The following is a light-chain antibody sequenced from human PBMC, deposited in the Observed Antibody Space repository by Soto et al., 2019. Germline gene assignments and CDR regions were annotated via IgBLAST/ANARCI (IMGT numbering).Light chain of an antibody. CDR2: DAS. CDR1: HTISNL. V-gene: IGKV1-5*01. Sequence: DIRMTQSPSTLSASVGDRVTITCQASHTISNLLAWHQHKPGRAPKLLIYDASSLQSGVPSRFSGSGSGTEFALTINSLQPEDFATYYCQQYKSYLRTFGQGTKVDIK. J-gene: IGKJ1*01. CDR3: QQYKSYLRT.